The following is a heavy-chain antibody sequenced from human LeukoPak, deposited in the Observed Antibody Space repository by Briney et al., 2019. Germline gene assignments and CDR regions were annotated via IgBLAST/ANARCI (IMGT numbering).Heavy chain of an antibody. CDR3: TTLGASDY. Sequence: GGSLRLSCAASGFTFSNAWMSWVRQAPGKVLEWVGRIKSKTFGGTTDYAAPVKGRFTISRDDSKNTLYLHMNTLKTEDTAIYYCTTLGASDYWGQGTLVTVSS. J-gene: IGHJ4*02. V-gene: IGHV3-15*01. CDR2: IKSKTFGGTT. D-gene: IGHD3-16*01. CDR1: GFTFSNAW.